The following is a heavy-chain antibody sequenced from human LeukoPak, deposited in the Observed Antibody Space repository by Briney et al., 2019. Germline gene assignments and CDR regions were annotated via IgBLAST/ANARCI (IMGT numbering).Heavy chain of an antibody. CDR1: GGSISSSSYY. CDR3: RRMGLGGHGEFVY. Sequence: SGTLSLTCTVSGGSISSSSYYWGWIRPPPGKGLEWFVSIYYSESTYYNPSRKSRVTISVDTYKNQSSLELTSVTAADTAMYYCRRMGLGGHGEFVYRGQGSLVTVSS. CDR2: IYYSEST. D-gene: IGHD3-10*01. J-gene: IGHJ4*02. V-gene: IGHV4-39*07.